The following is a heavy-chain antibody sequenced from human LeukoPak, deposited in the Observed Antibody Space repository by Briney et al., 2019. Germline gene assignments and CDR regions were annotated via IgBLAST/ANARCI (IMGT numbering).Heavy chain of an antibody. CDR3: AKAPRGVTTVTPTYFDY. Sequence: PGGSLRLSCAASGFTFSSFAMNWVRQVPGKGLEWVSIISGSGDTTHYTDSAKGRFTISRDNAKNSLYLQMNSLRAEDTALYYCAKAPRGVTTVTPTYFDYWGQGTLVTVSS. J-gene: IGHJ4*02. CDR2: ISGSGDTT. D-gene: IGHD4-17*01. CDR1: GFTFSSFA. V-gene: IGHV3-23*01.